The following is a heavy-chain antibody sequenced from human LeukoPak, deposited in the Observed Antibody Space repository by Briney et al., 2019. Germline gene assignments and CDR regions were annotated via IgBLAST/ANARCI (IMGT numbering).Heavy chain of an antibody. CDR2: ISADGGST. V-gene: IGHV3-43*02. CDR3: AKESGKFDY. J-gene: IGHJ4*02. CDR1: GLTFHDYA. Sequence: GGSLRLSCVASGLTFHDYAMHWVRQAPGKGLEWVSLISADGGSTFYADSVRGRFSISRDNSKNSPYLQMNSLRTEDTAMYYCAKESGKFDYWGQGTLVAVSS.